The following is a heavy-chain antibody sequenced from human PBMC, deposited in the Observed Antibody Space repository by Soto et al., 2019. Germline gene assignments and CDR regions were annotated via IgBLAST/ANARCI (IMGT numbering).Heavy chain of an antibody. V-gene: IGHV4-30-2*01. CDR1: GGSISSGFYS. CDR2: IYNSGNT. CDR3: ARGSDGVWNWFDP. Sequence: PSETLSLTSAVSGGSISSGFYSWSWIRQPPGQGLEWIGYIYNSGNTYYNPSLMSRVTISVDRSQNHFSLKLTSVTAADTAVYYCARGSDGVWNWFDPWGQGTQVTV. J-gene: IGHJ5*02. D-gene: IGHD2-21*02.